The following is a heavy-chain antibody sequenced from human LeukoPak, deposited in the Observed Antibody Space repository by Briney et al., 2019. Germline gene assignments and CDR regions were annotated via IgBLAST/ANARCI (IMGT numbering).Heavy chain of an antibody. J-gene: IGHJ5*02. CDR1: GGTFSSYA. D-gene: IGHD4-11*01. Sequence: SVKVSCKASGGTFSSYAIGWVRQAPGQGLEWMGRIIPIFCTANYAQKFQGRVTITTDESTSTAYMELSSLRSEDTAVYYCAREVWEDSNSPNWFDPWGQRTLVTVSS. V-gene: IGHV1-69*05. CDR3: AREVWEDSNSPNWFDP. CDR2: IIPIFCTA.